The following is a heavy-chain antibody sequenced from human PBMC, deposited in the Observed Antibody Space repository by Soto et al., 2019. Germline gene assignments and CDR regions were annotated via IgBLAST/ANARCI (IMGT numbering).Heavy chain of an antibody. CDR3: ARASGAASYYYGMDV. V-gene: IGHV1-2*04. CDR1: GYTFTGYY. CDR2: INPNSGGT. J-gene: IGHJ6*02. D-gene: IGHD2-15*01. Sequence: ASVKVSCKASGYTFTGYYMHWVRQAPGQGLEWMGWINPNSGGTNYAQKFQGWVTMTRDTSISTAYMELSRLRSDDTAVYYCARASGAASYYYGMDVWGQGTTVTDSS.